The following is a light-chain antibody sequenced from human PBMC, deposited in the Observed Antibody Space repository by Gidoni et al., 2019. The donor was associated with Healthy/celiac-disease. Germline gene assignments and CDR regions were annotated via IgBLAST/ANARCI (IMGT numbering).Light chain of an antibody. Sequence: SGSPGQSITISCTGTSSDVGGYNYVSWYQQHPGKAPKLMIYEVSNRPSGVSNRFSGSKSGNTASLTISGLQAEDEADYYCSSYTSSSTRVVVGGGTKLTVL. J-gene: IGLJ2*01. CDR1: SSDVGGYNY. V-gene: IGLV2-14*01. CDR3: SSYTSSSTRVV. CDR2: EVS.